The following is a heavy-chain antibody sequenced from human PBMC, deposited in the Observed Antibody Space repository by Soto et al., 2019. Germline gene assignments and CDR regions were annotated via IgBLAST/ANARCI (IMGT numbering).Heavy chain of an antibody. J-gene: IGHJ3*02. CDR3: ARVDSSSFGAFDI. CDR2: IYYSGST. Sequence: PSETLSLTCTVSGGSISSYYWSWIRQPPGKGLEWIGYIYYSGSTNYNPSLKSRVTISVDTSKNQFSLKLSSVTAADTAVYYCARVDSSSFGAFDIWGQGTMVTVSS. V-gene: IGHV4-59*01. CDR1: GGSISSYY. D-gene: IGHD6-13*01.